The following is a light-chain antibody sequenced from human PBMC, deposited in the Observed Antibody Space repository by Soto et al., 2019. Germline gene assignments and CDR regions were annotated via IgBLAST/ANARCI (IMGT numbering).Light chain of an antibody. CDR1: SSDIGGYSS. J-gene: IGLJ1*01. CDR3: SSYTSSSTLVYV. Sequence: QSALTQPASVSGSPGQSITISCTGTSSDIGGYSSVSWYQQHPGKAPKLMIYEVSNRPSGVSNRFSGSKSGNTASLTISGLQAEDEADYYCSSYTSSSTLVYVFGAGTKLTVL. V-gene: IGLV2-14*01. CDR2: EVS.